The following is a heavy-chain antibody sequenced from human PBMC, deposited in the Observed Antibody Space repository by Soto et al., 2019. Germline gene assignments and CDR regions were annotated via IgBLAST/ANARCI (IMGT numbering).Heavy chain of an antibody. CDR2: IWYDGSNK. Sequence: QVQLVESGGGVVQPGRSLRLSCAASGFTFSSYGMHWVRQAPGKGLEWVAVIWYDGSNKYYADSVKGRFTISRDNSKNTLYLQMNSLRAEDTAVYYCARGYDYVWGSYRRTKFDYWGQGTLVTVSS. V-gene: IGHV3-33*01. J-gene: IGHJ4*02. CDR1: GFTFSSYG. D-gene: IGHD3-16*02. CDR3: ARGYDYVWGSYRRTKFDY.